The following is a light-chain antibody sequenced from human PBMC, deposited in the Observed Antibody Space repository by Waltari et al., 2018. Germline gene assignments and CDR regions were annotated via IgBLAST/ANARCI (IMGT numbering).Light chain of an antibody. CDR2: GAS. V-gene: IGKV3-20*01. CDR3: QHYVRLPVT. J-gene: IGKJ1*01. CDR1: QRVSRA. Sequence: VLTESPGTLSLSPGERVVLSCRVSQRVSRALAWYQQKPGQAPRLLIYGASNRATGIPDRFRGSGSGTDFSLTISRLEPEDFAVYYCQHYVRLPVTFGQGTKVEIK.